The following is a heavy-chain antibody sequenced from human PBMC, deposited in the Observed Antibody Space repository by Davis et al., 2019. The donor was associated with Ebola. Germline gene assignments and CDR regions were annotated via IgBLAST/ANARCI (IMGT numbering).Heavy chain of an antibody. CDR3: AKAYNTHWINDAFDI. V-gene: IGHV3-30*02. J-gene: IGHJ3*02. D-gene: IGHD1-14*01. CDR1: GFTFSSYA. Sequence: GESLKISCAASGFTFSSYAMHWVRRAPGKGLEWVAFIRYDGSNQYYADSVKGRFTISRDNSKNTLYLQMDSLRAEDTAVYYCAKAYNTHWINDAFDIWGQGTMVTVSS. CDR2: IRYDGSNQ.